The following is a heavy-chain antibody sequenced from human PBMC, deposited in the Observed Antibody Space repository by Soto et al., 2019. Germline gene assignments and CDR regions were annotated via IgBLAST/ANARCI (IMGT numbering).Heavy chain of an antibody. V-gene: IGHV4-4*02. D-gene: IGHD3-22*01. CDR2: MYHTGST. CDR3: ARSSRYQYDSSGGNLDY. CDR1: GVSISSNNW. J-gene: IGHJ4*02. Sequence: QVQLQESGPGLVKPSGTLSLTCAVSGVSISSNNWWSWVRQPPGKGLEWIGEMYHTGSTNYNPSLKGRVTISVDKSKSHFSLELNSVTAADTAVYYCARSSRYQYDSSGGNLDYWGQGTLVTVSS.